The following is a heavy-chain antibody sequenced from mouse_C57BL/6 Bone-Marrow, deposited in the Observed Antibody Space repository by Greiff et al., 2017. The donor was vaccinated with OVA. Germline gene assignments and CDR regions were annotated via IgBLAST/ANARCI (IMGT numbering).Heavy chain of an antibody. D-gene: IGHD4-1*01. Sequence: QVTLKESGPGILQPSQTLSLTCSFSGFSLSTFGMGVGWIRQPSGKGLEWLAHIWWDDDKYYNPALKSRPTISKDTSKNQIFLKIANVDTADTATNYCARIADWEGWAMDYWGQGTSGTVSS. CDR3: ARIADWEGWAMDY. CDR2: IWWDDDK. CDR1: GFSLSTFGMG. V-gene: IGHV8-8*01. J-gene: IGHJ4*01.